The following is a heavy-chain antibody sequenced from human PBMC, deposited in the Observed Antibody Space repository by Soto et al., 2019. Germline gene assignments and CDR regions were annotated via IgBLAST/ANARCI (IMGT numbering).Heavy chain of an antibody. V-gene: IGHV5-51*01. CDR2: IYPGDSDT. CDR3: ARRVQGPTDTGGSYGPNRFEP. CDR1: GYSFTSYW. J-gene: IGHJ5*02. Sequence: PRESLKISCKGSGYSFTSYWIGWVRQMPGKGLEWMGIIYPGDSDTRYSPSFQGQVTISADKSISTAYLQWSSLKASDTAMYYCARRVQGPTDTGGSYGPNRFEPWGQGTLVTVSS. D-gene: IGHD4-17*01.